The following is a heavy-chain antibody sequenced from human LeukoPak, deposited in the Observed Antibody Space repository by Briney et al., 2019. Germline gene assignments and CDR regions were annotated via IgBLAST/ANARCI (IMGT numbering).Heavy chain of an antibody. Sequence: GEPLNISGKASEYSFTNYWISWVRQMPGKGLDWIGIIYPGDSETRYRPFFQGQVTFSAAKSISTSYLQCSSTKASDPAMYYRARPNYGGSYDYWYFDLWGRGTQVTVSS. CDR1: EYSFTNYW. CDR3: ARPNYGGSYDYWYFDL. V-gene: IGHV5-51*01. J-gene: IGHJ2*01. D-gene: IGHD1-26*01. CDR2: IYPGDSET.